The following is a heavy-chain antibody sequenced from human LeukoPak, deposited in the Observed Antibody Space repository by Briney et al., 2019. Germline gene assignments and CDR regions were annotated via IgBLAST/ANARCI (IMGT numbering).Heavy chain of an antibody. CDR2: ISSSGSTI. J-gene: IGHJ6*03. Sequence: PGRSLRLSCAASGFTFSSYEMNWVRQAPGKGLEWVSYISSSGSTIYYADSVKGRFTISRDNAKNTLYLQMNSLRAEDTAVYYCARGSYGDYAVYYYYMDVWGKGTTVTVSS. CDR3: ARGSYGDYAVYYYYMDV. V-gene: IGHV3-48*03. CDR1: GFTFSSYE. D-gene: IGHD4-17*01.